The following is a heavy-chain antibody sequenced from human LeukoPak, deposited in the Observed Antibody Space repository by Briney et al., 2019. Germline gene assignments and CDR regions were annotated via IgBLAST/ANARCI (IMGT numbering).Heavy chain of an antibody. CDR3: AKDALWGSSASRWFDP. CDR2: ISGSGGST. CDR1: GFTFSSYA. V-gene: IGHV3-23*01. Sequence: GGSLRLSCAASGFTFSSYAMSWVRQAPGKGLEWVSAISGSGGSTYYADSVKGRFTISRDNSKNPLYLQMNSLRAEDTAVYYCAKDALWGSSASRWFDPWGEGTLVTVSS. D-gene: IGHD6-19*01. J-gene: IGHJ5*02.